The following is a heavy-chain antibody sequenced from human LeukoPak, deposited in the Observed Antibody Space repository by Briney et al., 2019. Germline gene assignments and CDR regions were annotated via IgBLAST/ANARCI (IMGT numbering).Heavy chain of an antibody. J-gene: IGHJ4*02. CDR2: INPNSGGT. CDR1: GYTFTGYY. CDR3: ARGYAYCGGDCYFDY. V-gene: IGHV1-2*02. Sequence: GASVKVSCKASGYTFTGYYMHWVRQAPGQGLEGMGWINPNSGGTNYAQKFQGRVTMTRDTSISTAYMELSRLRSDDTAVYYCARGYAYCGGDCYFDYWGQGTLVTVSS. D-gene: IGHD2-21*02.